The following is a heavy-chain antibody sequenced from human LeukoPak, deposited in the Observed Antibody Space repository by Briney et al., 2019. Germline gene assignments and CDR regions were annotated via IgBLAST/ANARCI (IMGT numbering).Heavy chain of an antibody. CDR3: AREGDDIPAFDI. D-gene: IGHD3-9*01. CDR1: GGSISSYY. CDR2: IYYSGST. Sequence: SETLSLTCTVSGGSISSYYWSWIRQPPGKGLERIGYIYYSGSTNYNPSLKSRVTISVDTSKNQFSLKLSSVTAADTAVYYCAREGDDIPAFDIWGQGTMVTVSS. V-gene: IGHV4-59*01. J-gene: IGHJ3*02.